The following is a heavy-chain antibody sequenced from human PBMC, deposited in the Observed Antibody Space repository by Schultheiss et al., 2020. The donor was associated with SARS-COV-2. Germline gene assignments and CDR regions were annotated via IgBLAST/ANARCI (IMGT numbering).Heavy chain of an antibody. V-gene: IGHV2-5*02. Sequence: SGPTLVKPTETLTLTCTVSGFSLSNARMGVSWIRQPPGKALEWLALIYWDDDKRYSPSLKSRLTITKDTSKNQVVLTMTNMDPVDTATYYCAHRRFSGDIDAFDIWGQGTMVTVSS. CDR3: AHRRFSGDIDAFDI. CDR1: GFSLSNARMG. J-gene: IGHJ3*02. D-gene: IGHD4-17*01. CDR2: IYWDDDK.